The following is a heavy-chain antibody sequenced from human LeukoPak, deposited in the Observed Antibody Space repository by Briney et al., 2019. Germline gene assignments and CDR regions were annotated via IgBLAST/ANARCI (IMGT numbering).Heavy chain of an antibody. D-gene: IGHD3-9*01. CDR1: GFTFSDYY. CDR3: AKDLPDYDILTGDFDY. Sequence: GGSLRLSCAVSGFTFSDYYMSWIRQAPGKGLEWVSAISGSGGSTYYADSVKGRFTISRDNSKNTLYLQMNSLRAEDTAVYYCAKDLPDYDILTGDFDYWGQGTLVTVSS. V-gene: IGHV3-23*01. CDR2: ISGSGGST. J-gene: IGHJ4*02.